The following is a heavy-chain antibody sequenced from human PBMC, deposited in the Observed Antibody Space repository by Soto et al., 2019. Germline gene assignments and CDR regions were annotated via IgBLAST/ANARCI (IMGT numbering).Heavy chain of an antibody. CDR3: ASEISIAVAGVQDY. CDR2: IWYDGSNK. Sequence: QVQLVESGGGVVQPGRSLRLSCAASGFTFSSYGMHWVRQAPGKGLEWVAVIWYDGSNKYYADSVKGRFTISRDNSKNTLYLQMNSLRAEDTAVYYCASEISIAVAGVQDYWGQGTLVTVSS. J-gene: IGHJ4*02. D-gene: IGHD6-19*01. V-gene: IGHV3-33*01. CDR1: GFTFSSYG.